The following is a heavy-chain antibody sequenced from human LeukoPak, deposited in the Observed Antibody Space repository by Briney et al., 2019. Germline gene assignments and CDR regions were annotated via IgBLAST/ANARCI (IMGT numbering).Heavy chain of an antibody. J-gene: IGHJ4*02. CDR2: INHSGST. CDR3: APEDCSGGSCYPFDY. Sequence: KPSETLSLTCAVYGGSFSGYYWSWIRQPPGKGLEWIGEINHSGSTNYNPSLKSRVTISVDTSKNQLSLKLSSVTAADTAVYYCAPEDCSGGSCYPFDYWGQGTLVTVSS. CDR1: GGSFSGYY. V-gene: IGHV4-34*01. D-gene: IGHD2-15*01.